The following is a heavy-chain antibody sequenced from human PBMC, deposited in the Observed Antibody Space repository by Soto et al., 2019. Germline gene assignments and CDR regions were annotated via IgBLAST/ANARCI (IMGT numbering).Heavy chain of an antibody. V-gene: IGHV5-51*01. J-gene: IGHJ6*02. D-gene: IGHD3-9*01. CDR1: GYSFSSYY. CDR3: ARGDYDILTGDFKSYYGMDV. Sequence: AESLKISCKGSGYSFSSYYIGWVRQMPGKGLEWMGIIYPGDSDTRYSPSFQGQVTISADKSIRTAYLQWSSLKASDTAIYYCARGDYDILTGDFKSYYGMDVWGQGTTVTVSS. CDR2: IYPGDSDT.